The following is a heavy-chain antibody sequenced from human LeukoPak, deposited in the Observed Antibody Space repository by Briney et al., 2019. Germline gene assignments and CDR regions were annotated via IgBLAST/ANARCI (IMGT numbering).Heavy chain of an antibody. J-gene: IGHJ2*01. Sequence: SETLSLTCTVSGGSISSYYWSWIRQPPGKGLEWIGYIYYGGSTNYNPSLKSRVTISVDTSKNQFSLKLSSVTAADTAVYYCARPKASYGDSYWYFDLWGRGTLVTVSS. V-gene: IGHV4-59*08. CDR2: IYYGGST. CDR3: ARPKASYGDSYWYFDL. D-gene: IGHD4-17*01. CDR1: GGSISSYY.